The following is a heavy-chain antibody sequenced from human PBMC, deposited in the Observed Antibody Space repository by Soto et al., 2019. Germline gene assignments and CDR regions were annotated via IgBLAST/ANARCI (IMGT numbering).Heavy chain of an antibody. J-gene: IGHJ3*01. V-gene: IGHV3-9*01. CDR2: ISGNSGSS. CDR1: GFTFEDYS. Sequence: LRLSCVASGFTFEDYSLHWVRQVPGKGLEWVAGISGNSGSSGYADSVRGRFTVSRDNAKNSLFLQMSSLSPEGTALYYCTKRRSARPGFDAFDLWGQGTMVTVSS. CDR3: TKRRSARPGFDAFDL. D-gene: IGHD3-10*01.